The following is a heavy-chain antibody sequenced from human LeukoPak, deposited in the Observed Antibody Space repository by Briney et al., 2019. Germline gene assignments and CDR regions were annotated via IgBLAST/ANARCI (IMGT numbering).Heavy chain of an antibody. CDR1: GFTFSSYE. J-gene: IGHJ6*03. CDR3: ARDLTDPPYYYYYYIDV. V-gene: IGHV3-48*03. Sequence: GGSLRLSCAASGFTFSSYEMNWVHQAPGKGLEWVSYISSSGSTIYYADSVKGRFTISRDNAKNSLYLQMNSLRAEDTAVYYCARDLTDPPYYYYYYIDVWGKGTTVTISS. CDR2: ISSSGSTI.